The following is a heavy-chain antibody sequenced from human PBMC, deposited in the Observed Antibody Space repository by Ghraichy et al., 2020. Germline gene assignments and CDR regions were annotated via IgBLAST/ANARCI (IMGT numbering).Heavy chain of an antibody. V-gene: IGHV3-20*04. Sequence: GGYLRLSCAASGFTFNDYGMSWVCQAPGKGLEWVSGLNWNGGNTGYADSVKGRFTISRDNAMNSLYLQMNSLRAEDTALYYCARGGYCSSTNCLPYYYYYMDVCGEGSTVIVSS. CDR3: ARGGYCSSTNCLPYYYYYMDV. D-gene: IGHD2-2*01. J-gene: IGHJ6*03. CDR1: GFTFNDYG. CDR2: LNWNGGNT.